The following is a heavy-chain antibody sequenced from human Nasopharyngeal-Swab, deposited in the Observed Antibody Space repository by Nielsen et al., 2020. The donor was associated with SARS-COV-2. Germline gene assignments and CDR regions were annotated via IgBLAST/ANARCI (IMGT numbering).Heavy chain of an antibody. D-gene: IGHD2-21*01. V-gene: IGHV7-4-1*02. CDR2: ISTNTGNP. J-gene: IGHJ6*02. CDR3: ARDTCGGDCYSGYYYYYYGMDV. Sequence: WVRQAPGQGLEWMGWISTNTGNPTYAQGFTGRFVFSLDTSVSTAYLQISSLKAEDTAVYYCARDTCGGDCYSGYYYYYYGMDVWGQGTTVTVSS.